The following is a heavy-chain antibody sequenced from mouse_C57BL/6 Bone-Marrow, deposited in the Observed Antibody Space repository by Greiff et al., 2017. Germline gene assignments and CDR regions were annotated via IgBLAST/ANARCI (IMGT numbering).Heavy chain of an antibody. CDR3: ARDGHGSSYDWYFDG. Sequence: QVQLQQPGAELVMPGASVKLSCKASGYTFTSYWMHWVKQRPGQGLEWIGEIDPSDSYTTYNQKFKGKSTLTVDKSYSTAYMQLSRLTSEDSAVYYCARDGHGSSYDWYFDGWGTGTTVTVSS. CDR1: GYTFTSYW. D-gene: IGHD1-1*01. CDR2: IDPSDSYT. V-gene: IGHV1-69*01. J-gene: IGHJ1*03.